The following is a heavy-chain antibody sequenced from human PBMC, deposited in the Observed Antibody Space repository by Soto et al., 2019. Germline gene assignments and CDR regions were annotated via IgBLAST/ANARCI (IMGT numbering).Heavy chain of an antibody. D-gene: IGHD6-13*01. CDR3: FFFQAEDGIGWYRTVSAFLRHRSTDL. V-gene: IGHV3-23*01. Sequence: KGLEWVSAISGSGGSTYYADSVKGRFTISRDNSKNTLYLQMNSLRAEDTAVYYCFFFQAEDGIGWYRTVSAFLRHRSTDL. J-gene: IGHJ2*01. CDR2: ISGSGGST.